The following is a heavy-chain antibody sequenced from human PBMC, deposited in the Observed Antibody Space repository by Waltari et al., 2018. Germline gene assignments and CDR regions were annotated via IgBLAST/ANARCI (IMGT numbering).Heavy chain of an antibody. J-gene: IGHJ4*02. V-gene: IGHV3-30*02. CDR1: GLTFHSHG. Sequence: QVQLVESGGGVGQPGRSLRLSCATSGLTFHSHGMHGVRQAPGKGLEWVAFIRYDGTYKKYADSVKGRFTISRDNFENTVNLQMSSLRTEDTAVYYCAKDRRDFWSGYYTVDYWGQGTLVTVSS. D-gene: IGHD3-3*01. CDR3: AKDRRDFWSGYYTVDY. CDR2: IRYDGTYK.